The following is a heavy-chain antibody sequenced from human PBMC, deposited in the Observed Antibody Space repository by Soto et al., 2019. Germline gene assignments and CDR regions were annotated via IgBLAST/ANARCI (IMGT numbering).Heavy chain of an antibody. CDR2: IYYAGTT. J-gene: IGHJ5*02. D-gene: IGHD2-21*01. CDR1: GGSFSPNY. Sequence: SETLSLTCTVSGGSFSPNYWAWIRQPPGKGLEWIGYIYYAGTTSYNPSLKSRVSITLETSKSQFSLRLTSETASDTAVYYCARLGAYYQSLDPWGQGTVVTVSS. CDR3: ARLGAYYQSLDP. V-gene: IGHV4-59*08.